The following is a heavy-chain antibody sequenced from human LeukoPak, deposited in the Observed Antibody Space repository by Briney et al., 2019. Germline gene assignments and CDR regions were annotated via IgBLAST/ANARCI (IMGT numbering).Heavy chain of an antibody. D-gene: IGHD4-11*01. CDR3: ARDHDYRFDY. CDR2: IEQHGSDK. Sequence: PGGSLRLSCAASGFTFSSYWMSLVRQAPGKGLEWVAKIEQHGSDKYHVDSVKGRFTISRDNAKNSLYLQMNSLRAEDTAVYYCARDHDYRFDYWGQGTLVTVSS. CDR1: GFTFSSYW. J-gene: IGHJ4*02. V-gene: IGHV3-7*01.